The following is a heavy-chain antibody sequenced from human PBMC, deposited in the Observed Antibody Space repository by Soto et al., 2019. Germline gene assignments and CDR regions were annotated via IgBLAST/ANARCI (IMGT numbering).Heavy chain of an antibody. D-gene: IGHD6-19*01. Sequence: LKISCKGSGYSFTSYWIGWVRQMPGKGLEWMGIIYPGDSDTRYSPSFQGQVTISADKSISTAYLQWSSLKASDTAMYYCARRIAVAGYENWFDPWGQGTLVTVSS. CDR3: ARRIAVAGYENWFDP. J-gene: IGHJ5*02. CDR1: GYSFTSYW. V-gene: IGHV5-51*01. CDR2: IYPGDSDT.